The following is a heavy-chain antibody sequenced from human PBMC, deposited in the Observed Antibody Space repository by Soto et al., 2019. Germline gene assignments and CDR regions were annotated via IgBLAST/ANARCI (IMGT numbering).Heavy chain of an antibody. CDR3: ARDNLAFQGAFDL. CDR1: GFICSYFR. V-gene: IGHV3-21*01. D-gene: IGHD3-16*01. Sequence: GGSLGLSCAASGFICSYFRLHGVRQPTGRGLEWLSSITGTSPFTHYAHSIEGRFTISRDNPNNLLLLQMDNLRHEDTAVYYCARDNLAFQGAFDLWGQGTLVTVSS. J-gene: IGHJ4*02. CDR2: ITGTSPFT.